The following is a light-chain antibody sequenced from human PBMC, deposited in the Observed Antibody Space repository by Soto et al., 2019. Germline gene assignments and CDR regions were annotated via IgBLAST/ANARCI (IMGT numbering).Light chain of an antibody. V-gene: IGKV1-5*03. CDR3: QQYKSSST. J-gene: IGKJ1*01. CDR2: KAS. Sequence: DIQMTQSPSTLSASVGDTVTITCRASESISIWLAWYQQKPGKAPNLLINKASSLQSEVPSRFSGSGSGTEFTLTITSLQPDDFGVYYCQQYKSSSTFGQGPKVEIK. CDR1: ESISIW.